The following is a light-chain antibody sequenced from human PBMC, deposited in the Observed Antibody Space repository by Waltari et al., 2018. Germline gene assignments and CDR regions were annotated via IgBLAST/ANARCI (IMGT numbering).Light chain of an antibody. Sequence: QSALTQPASVSGSPGQSVTISCTGSSSAVGSYNLVSWYQQYPGKAPKLILYEGSKRPSGVSSRFSGSRSGNTASLTISGLQTEDEADYHCCSYAGRNIYVFGTGTKVTVL. CDR3: CSYAGRNIYV. CDR1: SSAVGSYNL. CDR2: EGS. V-gene: IGLV2-23*01. J-gene: IGLJ1*01.